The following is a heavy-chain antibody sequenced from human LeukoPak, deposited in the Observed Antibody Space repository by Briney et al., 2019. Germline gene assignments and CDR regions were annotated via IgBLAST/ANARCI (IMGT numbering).Heavy chain of an antibody. J-gene: IGHJ5*02. CDR2: ISSSSSYI. V-gene: IGHV3-21*01. D-gene: IGHD6-19*01. Sequence: GGSLRLSCAASGFTFSSYSMNWVRQAPGKGLEWVSSISSSSSYIYYADSVKDRFTISRDNAKNSLYLQMNSLRAEDTAVYYCARAGGSSGWSGGDWFDPWGQGTLVTVSS. CDR1: GFTFSSYS. CDR3: ARAGGSSGWSGGDWFDP.